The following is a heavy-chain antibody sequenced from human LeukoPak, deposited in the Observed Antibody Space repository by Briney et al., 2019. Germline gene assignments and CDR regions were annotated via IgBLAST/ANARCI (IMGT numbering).Heavy chain of an antibody. CDR3: ARRTPYSSSWYGPYYYMDV. CDR2: INHSGST. CDR1: GGSFSGYY. Sequence: PSETLSLTCAVYGGSFSGYYWSWIRQPPGKGLEWIGEINHSGSTNYNPSLKSRVTISVDTSKNQFSLKLSSVTAADTAVYYCARRTPYSSSWYGPYYYMDVWGKGTTVTISS. V-gene: IGHV4-34*01. J-gene: IGHJ6*03. D-gene: IGHD6-13*01.